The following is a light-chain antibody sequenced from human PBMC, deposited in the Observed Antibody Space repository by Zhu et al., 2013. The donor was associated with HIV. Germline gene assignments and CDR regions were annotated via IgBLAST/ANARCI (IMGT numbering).Light chain of an antibody. Sequence: DIQMTQSPSTLSASVGDRLTITCRASQTIDTSLAWFQQKPGKAPTLLIYKASSLERGVPSRFSGRGSGTQFSLTINSLQPDDFATYYCQQYKTYPQTFGQGTKL. V-gene: IGKV1-5*03. CDR2: KAS. CDR1: QTIDTS. J-gene: IGKJ2*01. CDR3: QQYKTYPQT.